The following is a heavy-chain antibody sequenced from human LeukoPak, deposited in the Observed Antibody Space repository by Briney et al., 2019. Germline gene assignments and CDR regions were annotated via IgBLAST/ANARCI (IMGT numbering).Heavy chain of an antibody. Sequence: PGGSLRLSCAASGFTFSSFWMGWVRQAPGKGLERVANIKQDGSEQYYVDSVKGRFTISRDNAKNSLYLQMNSLRAEDTAVYYCARVGSSGFYWGQGTLVTVSS. CDR3: ARVGSSGFY. CDR1: GFTFSSFW. D-gene: IGHD6-19*01. CDR2: IKQDGSEQ. J-gene: IGHJ4*02. V-gene: IGHV3-7*05.